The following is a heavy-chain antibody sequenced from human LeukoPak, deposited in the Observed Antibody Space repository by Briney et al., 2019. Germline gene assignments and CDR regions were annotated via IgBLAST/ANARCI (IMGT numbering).Heavy chain of an antibody. V-gene: IGHV4-59*01. D-gene: IGHD2-2*01. CDR1: GGSINDYY. J-gene: IGHJ5*02. CDR2: IYYSGNT. Sequence: SETLSLTCTVSGGSINDYYWSWIRQPPGKELEWIGYIYYSGNTNYNPSFKSRVTISVDTSKNKFFLKLGSVTAADTAVYHCARGCSTTSCNNWFDPWGQGALVTVSS. CDR3: ARGCSTTSCNNWFDP.